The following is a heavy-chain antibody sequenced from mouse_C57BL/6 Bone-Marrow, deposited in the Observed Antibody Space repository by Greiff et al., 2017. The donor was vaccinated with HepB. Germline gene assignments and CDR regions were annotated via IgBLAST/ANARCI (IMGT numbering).Heavy chain of an antibody. J-gene: IGHJ3*01. CDR3: ARPGYVAWFAY. CDR1: GFTFSSYG. V-gene: IGHV5-6*01. Sequence: DVHLVESGGDLVKPGGSLKLSCAASGFTFSSYGMSWVRQTPDKRLEWVATISSGGSYTYYPDSVKGRFTISRYNAKNTLYLQMSSLKSEDTAMYYCARPGYVAWFAYWGQGTLVTVSA. D-gene: IGHD3-1*01. CDR2: ISSGGSYT.